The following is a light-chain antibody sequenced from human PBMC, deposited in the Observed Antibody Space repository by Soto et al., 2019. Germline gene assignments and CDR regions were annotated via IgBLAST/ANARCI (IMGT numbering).Light chain of an antibody. V-gene: IGLV2-8*01. CDR3: SSYAGSNTV. J-gene: IGLJ2*01. CDR2: DVS. Sequence: QSALTQPPPASGSPGQSVTISCTGTSSDVGAYNYVSWYQQHPGKAPKLIIYDVSKRPSGVPDRFSGSKSGNMASLTVSGLQAEDEADYYCSSYAGSNTVFGGGTKLTVL. CDR1: SSDVGAYNY.